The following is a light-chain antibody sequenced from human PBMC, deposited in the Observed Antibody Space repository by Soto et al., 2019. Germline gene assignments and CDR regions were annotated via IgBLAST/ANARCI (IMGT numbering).Light chain of an antibody. Sequence: QSVLTQPPSASASPGQSVTISCTGTTSDVGGYKYVSWHQQHPGKAPKLIIYEVAKRPSGVPDRFSGPKSGNTASLTVSGLQAEDEADYYCSSYAGSNTFVFGPGTKVTVL. J-gene: IGLJ1*01. CDR2: EVA. V-gene: IGLV2-8*01. CDR3: SSYAGSNTFV. CDR1: TSDVGGYKY.